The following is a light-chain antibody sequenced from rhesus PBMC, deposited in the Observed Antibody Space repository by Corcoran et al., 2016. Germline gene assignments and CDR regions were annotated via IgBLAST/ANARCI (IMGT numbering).Light chain of an antibody. CDR3: GQGTHVPYT. CDR2: RGS. V-gene: IGKV2-64*02. J-gene: IGKJ2*01. CDR1: QSLLHGDGNNY. Sequence: VVMTQSPLSLPITPGQPASISCRSSQSLLHGDGNNYLSWYQQKPGQPPRLLIDRGSFRYSGVPDRLSGSGAGISFTLKSSSGEAEDVGVYYCGQGTHVPYTFGQGTKLEIK.